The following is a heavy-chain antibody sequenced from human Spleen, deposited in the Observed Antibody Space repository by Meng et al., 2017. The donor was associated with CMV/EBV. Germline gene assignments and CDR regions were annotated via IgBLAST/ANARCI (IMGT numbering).Heavy chain of an antibody. Sequence: VSCKASGYIFSRDHMHWVRQAPGQGLEWMRIINAGDGTTRYAQKFQDRVTMSRDTSTVYVELSSLRFEDTAVYYCAREEAGTPAFDHWGQGTLVTVSS. J-gene: IGHJ4*02. CDR2: INAGDGTT. CDR1: GYIFSRDH. V-gene: IGHV1-46*01. D-gene: IGHD1-1*01. CDR3: AREEAGTPAFDH.